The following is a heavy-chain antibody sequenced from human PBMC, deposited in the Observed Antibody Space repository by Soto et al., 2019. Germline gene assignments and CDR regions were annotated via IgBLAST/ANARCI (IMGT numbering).Heavy chain of an antibody. CDR2: IYYSGST. CDR3: ARHWTYYYDSSGYLRDDAFYI. J-gene: IGHJ3*02. V-gene: IGHV4-39*01. CDR1: GGSISSSSYY. D-gene: IGHD3-22*01. Sequence: QLQLQESGPGLVKPSETLSLTCTVSGGSISSSSYYWGWIRQPPGKGLEWIGSIYYSGSTYYNPSLKSRVCISVDTSKNQFSRELSSVTAADTAVYYCARHWTYYYDSSGYLRDDAFYIWGQGTMVTVSS.